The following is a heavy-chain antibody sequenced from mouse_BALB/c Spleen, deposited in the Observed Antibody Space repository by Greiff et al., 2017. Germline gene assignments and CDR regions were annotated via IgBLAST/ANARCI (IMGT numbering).Heavy chain of an antibody. V-gene: IGHV5-17*02. D-gene: IGHD2-2*01. CDR2: ISSGSSTI. Sequence: EVKLVESGGGLVQPGGSRKLSCAASGFTFSSFGMHWVRQAPEKGLEWVAYISSGSSTIYYADTVKGRFTISRDNPKNTLFLQMTSLRSEDTAMYYCARNGYYGYADYYAMDYWGQGTSVTVSS. CDR1: GFTFSSFG. J-gene: IGHJ4*01. CDR3: ARNGYYGYADYYAMDY.